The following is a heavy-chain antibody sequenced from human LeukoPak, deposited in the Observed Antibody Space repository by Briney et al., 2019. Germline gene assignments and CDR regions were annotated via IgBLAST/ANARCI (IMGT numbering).Heavy chain of an antibody. J-gene: IGHJ4*02. CDR3: ARRYCSGCSCYSVDY. V-gene: IGHV5-51*01. CDR2: IYPGDSDT. Sequence: GESLKISCKGSGYSFTSYWIGWVRQMPGKGLEWMGIIYPGDSDTRYSPSFQGQVTISADKSISTAYLQWSSLKASDTAMYYCARRYCSGCSCYSVDYWGQGTLVTVSS. D-gene: IGHD2-15*01. CDR1: GYSFTSYW.